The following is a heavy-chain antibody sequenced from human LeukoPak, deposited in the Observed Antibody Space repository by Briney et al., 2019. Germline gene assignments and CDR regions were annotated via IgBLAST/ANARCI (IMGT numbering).Heavy chain of an antibody. CDR1: GGSISSYY. Sequence: SETLSLTCTVSGGSISSYYWSWIRQPPGKGLEWIGYIYYSGSTYYNPSLKSRVTISVDTSKNQFSLKLSSVTAADTAVYYCARVVNWNRFDYWGQGTLVTVSS. J-gene: IGHJ4*02. CDR3: ARVVNWNRFDY. CDR2: IYYSGST. V-gene: IGHV4-59*12. D-gene: IGHD1-1*01.